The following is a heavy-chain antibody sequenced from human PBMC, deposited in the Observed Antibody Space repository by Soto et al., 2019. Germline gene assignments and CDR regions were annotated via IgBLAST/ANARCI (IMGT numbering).Heavy chain of an antibody. D-gene: IGHD2-21*01. Sequence: EVQLLESGGGLEQPGGSLRLSCAASGFTFSSYVMTWVRQAPGKGLEWVSAISTSGSSTEYADSVKGRFTISRDNSKNTLYLQMNSLRTEDTALYYCAMKVGDNRPFDNWFQGTLVTVSS. CDR1: GFTFSSYV. CDR3: AMKVGDNRPFDN. CDR2: ISTSGSST. V-gene: IGHV3-23*01. J-gene: IGHJ4*02.